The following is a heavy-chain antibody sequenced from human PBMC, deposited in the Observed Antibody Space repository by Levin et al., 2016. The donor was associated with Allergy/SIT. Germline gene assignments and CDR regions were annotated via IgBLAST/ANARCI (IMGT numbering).Heavy chain of an antibody. V-gene: IGHV5-51*01. Sequence: GGSLRLSCQGAGYTFPTYWVAWVRQRPGKGLEWMGIIYPDDSDTRYSPSFQGQITISADTSTDTAFLQWSSLKASDTATYFCARLEYWNPDYNGMDVWGQGTTINVSS. J-gene: IGHJ6*02. CDR2: IYPDDSDT. CDR3: ARLEYWNPDYNGMDV. CDR1: GYTFPTYW. D-gene: IGHD2/OR15-2a*01.